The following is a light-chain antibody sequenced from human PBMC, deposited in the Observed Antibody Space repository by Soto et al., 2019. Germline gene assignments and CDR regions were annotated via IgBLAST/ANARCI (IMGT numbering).Light chain of an antibody. CDR1: QTVGTW. CDR3: EQYHWYPRK. J-gene: IGKJ1*01. Sequence: DIQMTQSPSTLSASVGDRVTITCRASQTVGTWLAWYQQKLGKAPKLLIYDASSLQSGVPSMFSASESGTEFTLSISSLQPDDFATSYCEQYHWYPRKFGQGTKVEI. CDR2: DAS. V-gene: IGKV1-5*01.